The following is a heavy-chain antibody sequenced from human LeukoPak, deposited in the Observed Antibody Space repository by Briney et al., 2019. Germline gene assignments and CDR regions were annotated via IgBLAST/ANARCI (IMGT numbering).Heavy chain of an antibody. CDR1: RGSFSGYY. CDR2: INHSGST. CDR3: AREGYSSSWYYFDY. V-gene: IGHV4-34*01. D-gene: IGHD6-13*01. Sequence: SETLSLTCAVYRGSFSGYYWSWIRQPPGKGLEWIGGINHSGSTNYNPSLKSRVTISVDTSKNQFSLRLSSVTAADTAVYYCAREGYSSSWYYFDYWGQGTLVTVSS. J-gene: IGHJ4*02.